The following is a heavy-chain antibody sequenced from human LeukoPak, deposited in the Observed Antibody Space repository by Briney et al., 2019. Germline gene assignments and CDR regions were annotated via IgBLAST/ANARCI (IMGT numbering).Heavy chain of an antibody. CDR3: AKTRPLDSSSWSHGDY. J-gene: IGHJ4*02. V-gene: IGHV3-48*01. CDR2: ISSSSSTI. CDR1: GFTFSSHS. Sequence: GGSLRLSCAASGFTFSSHSMNWVRQAPGKGLEWVSCISSSSSTIYYADSVKGRFTISRGNAKNSLYLQMNSLRAEDTAVYYCAKTRPLDSSSWSHGDYWGQGTLVTVSS. D-gene: IGHD6-13*01.